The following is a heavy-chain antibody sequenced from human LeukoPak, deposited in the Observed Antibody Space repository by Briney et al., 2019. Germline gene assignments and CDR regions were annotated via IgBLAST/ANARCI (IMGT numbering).Heavy chain of an antibody. D-gene: IGHD3-22*01. J-gene: IGHJ5*02. V-gene: IGHV3-49*04. CDR3: TRDRSGYYCNWFDP. CDR1: GFTFGDYT. Sequence: GGSLRLSCTASGFTFGDYTMNWVRQAPGKGLEWVGFFRSKAYGGTTEYAASVKGRFTISRDDSKTIAYLQMNSLKTEDTALYYCTRDRSGYYCNWFDPWGQGTLVTVSS. CDR2: FRSKAYGGTT.